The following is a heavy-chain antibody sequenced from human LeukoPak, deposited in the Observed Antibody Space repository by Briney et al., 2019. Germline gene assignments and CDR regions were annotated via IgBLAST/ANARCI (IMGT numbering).Heavy chain of an antibody. J-gene: IGHJ5*02. Sequence: EASVKVSCKASGYTFSSYAMNWVRQAPGQRLEWVGWINTNTGNPTYAQDFTGRFVFSLDTSVTTTYLQISSLKAEDTAVYYCAREPRYCSTTSCYPTGWFDHWGQGTLVTVSS. CDR3: AREPRYCSTTSCYPTGWFDH. CDR2: INTNTGNP. CDR1: GYTFSSYA. V-gene: IGHV7-4-1*02. D-gene: IGHD2-2*01.